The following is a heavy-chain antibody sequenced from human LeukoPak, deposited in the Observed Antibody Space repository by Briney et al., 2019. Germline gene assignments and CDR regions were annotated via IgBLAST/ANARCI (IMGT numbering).Heavy chain of an antibody. CDR1: GFTFSSYT. CDR2: IDSSGTKT. V-gene: IGHV3-23*01. J-gene: IGHJ4*02. Sequence: GGSLRLSCAASGFTFSSYTMSWVRQAPGKGLAWVSGIDSSGTKTTYADSVKGRFTISRDNPRNTLYLQMNSLRAEDTAVYYCAKDATGFLNYFHYWGQGALVTVFS. D-gene: IGHD3-3*01. CDR3: AKDATGFLNYFHY.